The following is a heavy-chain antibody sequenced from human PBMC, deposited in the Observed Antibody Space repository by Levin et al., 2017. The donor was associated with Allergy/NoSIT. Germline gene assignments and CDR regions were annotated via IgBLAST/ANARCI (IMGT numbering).Heavy chain of an antibody. V-gene: IGHV4-39*01. CDR2: IYYSGST. D-gene: IGHD3-10*01. CDR1: GGSISSSSYY. J-gene: IGHJ4*02. CDR3: ARSYYGSGSYPYDY. Sequence: SETLSLTCTVSGGSISSSSYYWGWIRQPPGKGLEWIGSIYYSGSTYYNPSLKSRVTISVDTSKNQFSLKLSSVTAADTALYYCARSYYGSGSYPYDYWGQGTLVTVSS.